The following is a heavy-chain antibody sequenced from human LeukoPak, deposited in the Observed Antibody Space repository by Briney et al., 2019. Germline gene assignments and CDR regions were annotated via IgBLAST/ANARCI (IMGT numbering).Heavy chain of an antibody. D-gene: IGHD2-8*01. CDR2: IIPILGIA. Sequence: ASVKVSCKASGGTFSSYAISWVRQAPGQGLEWMGRIIPILGIANYAQKFQGRVTITADKSTSTAYMELSSLRSEDTAVYYCARTSVTNGDAFDIWGQGTMVTVSS. J-gene: IGHJ3*02. V-gene: IGHV1-69*04. CDR3: ARTSVTNGDAFDI. CDR1: GGTFSSYA.